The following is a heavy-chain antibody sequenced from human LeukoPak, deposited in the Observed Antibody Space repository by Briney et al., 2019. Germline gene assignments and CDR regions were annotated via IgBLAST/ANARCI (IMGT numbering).Heavy chain of an antibody. CDR2: INRNEST. CDR1: SKSFSNYY. V-gene: IGHV4-34*01. J-gene: IGHJ4*02. D-gene: IGHD3-3*01. Sequence: SETLSLTCAVDSKSFSNYYWSWIRQPPGKGLEWIGEINRNESTHYNPSLKSRVTISIDTSKNQFSLRLNSVTTADTAVYYCAKGRGKLRFLEWLLSTWGQGTLVTVSS. CDR3: AKGRGKLRFLEWLLST.